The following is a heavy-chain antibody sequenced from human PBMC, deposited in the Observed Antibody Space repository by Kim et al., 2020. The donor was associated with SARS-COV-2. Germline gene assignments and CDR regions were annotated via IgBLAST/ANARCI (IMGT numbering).Heavy chain of an antibody. V-gene: IGHV3-7*01. Sequence: GGSLRLSCAASGFTFSTYWMNWVRQAPGKRLEWVGNIRHDGSASYYPDSVRGRFTISRDNSKNSLYLQMNSLRVEDTAMCYCATDPDIVVQAVNYDALDMWGQGTRVTVSS. D-gene: IGHD3-16*02. CDR2: IRHDGSAS. CDR3: ATDPDIVVQAVNYDALDM. J-gene: IGHJ3*02. CDR1: GFTFSTYW.